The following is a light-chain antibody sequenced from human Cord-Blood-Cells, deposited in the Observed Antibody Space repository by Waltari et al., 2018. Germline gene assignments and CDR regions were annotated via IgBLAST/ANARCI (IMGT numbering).Light chain of an antibody. J-gene: IGLJ2*01. CDR2: EVS. Sequence: QSALTQPASVSGSPGQSITISCTGTSSDVGSYNLVSWYQQHPGKAPKLRIYEVSKLPSGVSNRVSGSKSGNTASLTISGLQAEDEADYYCCSYAGSSTVVFGGGTKLTVL. CDR3: CSYAGSSTVV. V-gene: IGLV2-23*02. CDR1: SSDVGSYNL.